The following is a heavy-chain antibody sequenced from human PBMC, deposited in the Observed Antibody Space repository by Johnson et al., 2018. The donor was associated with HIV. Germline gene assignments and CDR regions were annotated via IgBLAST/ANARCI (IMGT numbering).Heavy chain of an antibody. CDR1: GFTFSSYA. Sequence: QVQLVESGGGVVQPGRSLRLSCAASGFTFSSYAMHWVRQAPGKGLEWVAVISYDGSNKYYADSVKGRFTISRDNSKNTLYLQMNTPRAEDTAIYYCARAQLLADDAFNNWGQGTMVTVSS. J-gene: IGHJ3*02. V-gene: IGHV3-30*14. CDR3: ARAQLLADDAFNN. D-gene: IGHD6-6*01. CDR2: ISYDGSNK.